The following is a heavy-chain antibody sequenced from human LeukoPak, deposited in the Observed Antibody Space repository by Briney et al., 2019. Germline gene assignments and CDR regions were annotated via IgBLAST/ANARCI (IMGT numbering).Heavy chain of an antibody. CDR2: IAIGADTT. D-gene: IGHD6-6*01. Sequence: GGSLRLSYTASGFTFTNHGMTWVRQAPGKGLEWVSAIAIGADTTYYADSVKGRFTISRDNSKSTLYLQMNGLRVEDTGIYYCAKEIRPNDYWGQGTLVTVSS. CDR3: AKEIRPNDY. J-gene: IGHJ4*02. CDR1: GFTFTNHG. V-gene: IGHV3-23*01.